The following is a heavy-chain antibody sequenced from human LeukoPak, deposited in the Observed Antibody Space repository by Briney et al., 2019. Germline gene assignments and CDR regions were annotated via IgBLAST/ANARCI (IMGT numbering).Heavy chain of an antibody. D-gene: IGHD5-24*01. Sequence: SETLSLTCTVSRGSISSDPYYWCWFRQPPGKGLEWLGYNYYTGSTRYNPSLKSRVTISVDTSKNHVSLNLTSVTAADTAVYFCARGEDRGDNLDYWGQGILVTVSS. J-gene: IGHJ4*02. CDR2: NYYTGST. V-gene: IGHV4-30-4*08. CDR3: ARGEDRGDNLDY. CDR1: RGSISSDPYY.